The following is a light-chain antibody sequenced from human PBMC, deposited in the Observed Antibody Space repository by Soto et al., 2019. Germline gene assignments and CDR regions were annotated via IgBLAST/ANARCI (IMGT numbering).Light chain of an antibody. CDR3: QQYDNWPPSIT. Sequence: ETVLTQSPGTLSLSPGERATLSCRASQSVSGSYLAWYQQKPGQAPRLLIYGASTRATGIPARFSGSGSGTEFTLTISGLQSEDFALYYCQQYDNWPPSITFGQGTRLEIK. CDR1: QSVSGSY. J-gene: IGKJ5*01. V-gene: IGKV3-15*01. CDR2: GAS.